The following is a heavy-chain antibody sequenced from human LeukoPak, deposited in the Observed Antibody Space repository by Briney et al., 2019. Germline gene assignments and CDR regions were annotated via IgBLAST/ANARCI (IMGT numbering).Heavy chain of an antibody. CDR2: IYYSGST. CDR3: AREEYGDGPDGNSGLFDY. J-gene: IGHJ4*02. V-gene: IGHV4-59*01. D-gene: IGHD4-23*01. CDR1: GGSISSYY. Sequence: SETLSLTCTVSGGSISSYYWSWIRQPPGKGLEWIGYIYYSGSTNYNPSLKSRVTISVDTSKNQFSLKLSSVTAADTAVYYCAREEYGDGPDGNSGLFDYWGQGTLVTVSS.